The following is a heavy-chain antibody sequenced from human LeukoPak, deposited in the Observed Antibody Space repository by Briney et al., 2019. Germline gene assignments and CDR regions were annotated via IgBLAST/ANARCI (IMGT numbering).Heavy chain of an antibody. J-gene: IGHJ4*02. V-gene: IGHV3-15*07. CDR2: IKSKTDGGTM. CDR3: STGRGYSYDYTWFDC. D-gene: IGHD5-18*01. CDR1: DFTLSNAW. Sequence: GGSLRLSCAASDFTLSNAWMNWVRQAPGKGLEWVGRIKSKTDGGTMDYAAPVKGRFTISRDDSKDTLYLQMNSLKTEDTAVYYCSTGRGYSYDYTWFDCWGQGTLVTVSS.